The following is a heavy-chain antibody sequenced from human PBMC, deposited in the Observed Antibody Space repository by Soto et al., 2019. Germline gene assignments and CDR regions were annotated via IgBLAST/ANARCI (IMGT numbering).Heavy chain of an antibody. CDR3: AGVPYLYGLLLCLDY. CDR1: GYTFTYYH. Sequence: AASVKVSCKASGYTFTYYHVHWVRQAPGQGPEWMGIINPNGGDTTYAQKFQGRVTMTTDTPTSTAYLEASSQRYEDTALYYCAGVPYLYGLLLCLDYWGQGTLVTVSS. V-gene: IGHV1-46*01. D-gene: IGHD3-16*02. J-gene: IGHJ4*02. CDR2: INPNGGDT.